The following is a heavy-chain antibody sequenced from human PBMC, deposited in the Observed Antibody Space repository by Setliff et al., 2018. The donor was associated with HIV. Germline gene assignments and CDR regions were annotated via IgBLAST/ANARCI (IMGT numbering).Heavy chain of an antibody. CDR3: ARDPVLAVAGSGDWFDP. CDR1: GGTFSSYG. D-gene: IGHD6-19*01. Sequence: SVKVSCKASGGTFSSYGISWVRQAPGQGLEWMGGITPISGSTSYAQKFQGRVTMTRDTSTSTVYMELSSLRSEDTAVYYCARDPVLAVAGSGDWFDPWGQGTLVTVSS. V-gene: IGHV1-69*05. J-gene: IGHJ5*02. CDR2: ITPISGST.